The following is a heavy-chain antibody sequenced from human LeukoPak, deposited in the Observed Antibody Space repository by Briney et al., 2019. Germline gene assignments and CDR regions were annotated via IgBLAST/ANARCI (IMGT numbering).Heavy chain of an antibody. V-gene: IGHV4-39*07. D-gene: IGHD3-10*01. CDR2: IYYSGST. Sequence: PSETLSLTCTVSGGSISSSSYYWGWIRQPPGKGLEWIGSIYYSGSTYYNPSLKSRVTISVDTSKNQFSLKLSSVTAADTAVYYCARTGLLWFGELSFFFDYWGQGTLVTVSS. CDR3: ARTGLLWFGELSFFFDY. J-gene: IGHJ4*02. CDR1: GGSISSSSYY.